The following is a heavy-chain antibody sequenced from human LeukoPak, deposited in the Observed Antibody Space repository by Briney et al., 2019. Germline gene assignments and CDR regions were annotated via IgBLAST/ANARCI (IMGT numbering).Heavy chain of an antibody. J-gene: IGHJ4*02. CDR2: INPNSGGT. V-gene: IGHV1-2*02. CDR3: ARGGYCTSTSCFLPDY. CDR1: GYTFTDYY. D-gene: IGHD2-2*01. Sequence: ASVKVSFKASGYTFTDYYMHWVRQAPGQGLEWMGWINPNSGGTKFAQKFQGRVTVTRDTSIRTAYMELSRLSSDDTAVYYCARGGYCTSTSCFLPDYWGQGTLVTVSS.